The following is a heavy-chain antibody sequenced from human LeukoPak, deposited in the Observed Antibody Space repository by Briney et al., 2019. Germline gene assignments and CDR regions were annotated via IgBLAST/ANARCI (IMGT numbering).Heavy chain of an antibody. J-gene: IGHJ6*02. Sequence: SETLSLTCTVSGGSIRSYYWSWIRQSPGKGLEWIGYIYYSGSTNYNPSLKSRVTISVDTSKNQFSLNLSSVTAADTAVYYCARHQSTWGYYYGMDVWGQGTTVTV. CDR1: GGSIRSYY. V-gene: IGHV4-59*08. D-gene: IGHD2-2*01. CDR3: ARHQSTWGYYYGMDV. CDR2: IYYSGST.